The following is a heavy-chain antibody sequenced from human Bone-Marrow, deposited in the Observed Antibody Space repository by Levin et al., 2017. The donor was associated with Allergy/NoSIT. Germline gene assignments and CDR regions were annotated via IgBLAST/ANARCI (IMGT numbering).Heavy chain of an antibody. J-gene: IGHJ5*02. D-gene: IGHD2-2*02. CDR3: AKQYCSSTSCYTLEWFDP. Sequence: GESLKISCAASGFTFSSYAMSWVRQAPGKGLEWVSAISGSGGSTYYADSVKGRFTISRDNSKNTLYLQMNSLRAEDTAVYYCAKQYCSSTSCYTLEWFDPWGQGTLVTVSS. CDR2: ISGSGGST. CDR1: GFTFSSYA. V-gene: IGHV3-23*01.